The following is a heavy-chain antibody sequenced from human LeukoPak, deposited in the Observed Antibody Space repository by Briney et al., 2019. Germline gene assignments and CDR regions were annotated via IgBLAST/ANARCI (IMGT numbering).Heavy chain of an antibody. D-gene: IGHD1-7*01. CDR2: INNDGSST. V-gene: IGHV3-74*01. J-gene: IGHJ4*02. Sequence: GGSLRLSCAASGVRFSRYWMHWVRQAPGEGLMWVSRINNDGSSTWYADSVKGRFTISRDNARNTLSLQMSSLGVEDTALYYCARDQDGMGTTMDLWGQGTQVTVSS. CDR1: GVRFSRYW. CDR3: ARDQDGMGTTMDL.